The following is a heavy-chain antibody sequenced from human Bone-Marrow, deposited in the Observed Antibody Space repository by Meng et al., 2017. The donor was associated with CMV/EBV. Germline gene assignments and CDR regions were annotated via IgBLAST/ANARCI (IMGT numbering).Heavy chain of an antibody. Sequence: GESLKISCAASGFTFSSYSMNWVRQAPGKGLEWVSSISSSSSYIYYADSVKGRFTISRDNARNSLFLQMNSLRVEDTAVYYCARDNSAVASDYWGQGTLVTVSS. J-gene: IGHJ4*02. V-gene: IGHV3-21*01. CDR3: ARDNSAVASDY. D-gene: IGHD6-19*01. CDR1: GFTFSSYS. CDR2: ISSSSSYI.